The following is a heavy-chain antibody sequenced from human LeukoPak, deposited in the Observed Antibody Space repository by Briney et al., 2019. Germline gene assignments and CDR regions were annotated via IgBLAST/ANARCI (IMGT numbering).Heavy chain of an antibody. CDR2: IYHSGST. J-gene: IGHJ6*03. CDR1: GYSISSGYY. CDR3: ARVPAPLFSSSSGYYYMDV. D-gene: IGHD6-6*01. Sequence: SETLSLTCTVSGYSISSGYYWGWIRQPPGKGLEWIGSIYHSGSTYYNPSLKSRVTISVDTSKNQFSLKLSSVTAADTAVYYCARVPAPLFSSSSGYYYMDVWGKGTTVTVSS. V-gene: IGHV4-38-2*02.